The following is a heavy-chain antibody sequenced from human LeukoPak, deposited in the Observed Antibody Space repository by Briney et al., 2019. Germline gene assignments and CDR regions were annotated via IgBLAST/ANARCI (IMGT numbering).Heavy chain of an antibody. Sequence: SQTLSLTCTVSGGSISSGGYYWSWIRQPPGKGLEWIGYIYYSGSTNYNPSLKSRVTISVDTSKNQFSLKLSSVTAADTAVYYCARDVPRIAAAGSPAWYFDLWGRGTLVTVSS. CDR3: ARDVPRIAAAGSPAWYFDL. J-gene: IGHJ2*01. CDR1: GGSISSGGYY. D-gene: IGHD6-13*01. CDR2: IYYSGST. V-gene: IGHV4-61*08.